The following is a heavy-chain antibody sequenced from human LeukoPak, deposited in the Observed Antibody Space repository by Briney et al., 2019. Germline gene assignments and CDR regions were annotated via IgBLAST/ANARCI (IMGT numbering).Heavy chain of an antibody. V-gene: IGHV4-4*02. D-gene: IGHD3-10*01. CDR1: GGSISSSNW. CDR3: ARGSRRAYYYGSGSYSCWFDP. Sequence: SETLSLTCAVSGGSISSSNWWSWVRQPPGKGLEWIGEIYHSGSTNYNPSLKSRVTISVDTSKNQFSLKLSSVTAADTAVYYCARGSRRAYYYGSGSYSCWFDPWGQGTLVTVSS. CDR2: IYHSGST. J-gene: IGHJ5*02.